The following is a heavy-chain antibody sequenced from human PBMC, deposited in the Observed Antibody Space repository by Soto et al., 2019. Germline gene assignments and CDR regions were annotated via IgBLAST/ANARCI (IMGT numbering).Heavy chain of an antibody. Sequence: QVQLVESGGGVVQPGRSLRLSCAASGFTFSNYGMHWVRQAPGKGLEWVAVISYHGSDKYYADSVKGRFTISRDNSKNTLYLQLDSLSAEDTDVYYCAKDHLTTTVTTVGYWGQGTLVTVSS. V-gene: IGHV3-30*18. D-gene: IGHD4-17*01. J-gene: IGHJ4*02. CDR1: GFTFSNYG. CDR3: AKDHLTTTVTTVGY. CDR2: ISYHGSDK.